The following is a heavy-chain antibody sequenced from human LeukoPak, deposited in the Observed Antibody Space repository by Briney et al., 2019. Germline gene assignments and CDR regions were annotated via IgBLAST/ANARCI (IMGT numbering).Heavy chain of an antibody. Sequence: PGGSLRLSCAASGFTFGNYWMSWVRQAPGKGLEWVANIKQDESERYYVNSVKGRFTISRDNAKNSVFLQMNSLRAEDTAVYYCARDLSTLGFYDILTGYNGLDENDYWGQGTLVTVSS. CDR1: GFTFGNYW. J-gene: IGHJ4*02. D-gene: IGHD3-9*01. V-gene: IGHV3-7*03. CDR3: ARDLSTLGFYDILTGYNGLDENDY. CDR2: IKQDESER.